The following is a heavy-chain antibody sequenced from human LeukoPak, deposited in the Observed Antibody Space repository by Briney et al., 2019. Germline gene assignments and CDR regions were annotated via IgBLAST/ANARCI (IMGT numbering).Heavy chain of an antibody. CDR3: ARSTSSSWSYYYYYMDV. J-gene: IGHJ6*03. V-gene: IGHV4-34*01. CDR1: GGSFSGYY. Sequence: PSETLSLTCAVYGGSFSGYYWSWIRQPPGKGLEWIGEINHSGSTNYNPSLKSRVTISVDTSKNQFSLKLSSVTAADTAVYYCARSTSSSWSYYYYYMDVWGKGTTVTISS. D-gene: IGHD6-13*01. CDR2: INHSGST.